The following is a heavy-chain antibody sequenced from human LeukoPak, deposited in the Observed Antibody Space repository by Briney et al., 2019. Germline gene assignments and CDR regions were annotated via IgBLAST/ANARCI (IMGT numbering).Heavy chain of an antibody. CDR3: SRASRRDVGGVDS. J-gene: IGHJ5*02. V-gene: IGHV4-59*01. D-gene: IGHD5-24*01. Sequence: PSETLSLTCTVSGGSISNYYWNWIRQPPGKGLEWMGYIYYSGSTNYNPSPKNGVTISIDTSENKFPLKLRYVTGADTAVVYCSRASRRDVGGVDSWGQGTLVTVSS. CDR2: IYYSGST. CDR1: GGSISNYY.